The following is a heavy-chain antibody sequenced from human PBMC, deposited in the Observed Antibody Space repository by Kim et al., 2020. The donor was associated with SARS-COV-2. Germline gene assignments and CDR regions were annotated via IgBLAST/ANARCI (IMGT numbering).Heavy chain of an antibody. V-gene: IGHV3-23*01. CDR3: AKVARIVGATSPFDY. D-gene: IGHD1-26*01. Sequence: DSVKGRFTISRDNSKNTLYLQMNSLRAEDTAVYYCAKVARIVGATSPFDYWGQGTLVTVSS. J-gene: IGHJ4*02.